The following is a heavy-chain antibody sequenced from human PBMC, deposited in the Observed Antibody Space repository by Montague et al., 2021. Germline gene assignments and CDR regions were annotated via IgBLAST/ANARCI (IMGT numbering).Heavy chain of an antibody. Sequence: CAISGDGDGGKDARWKSEEQTPESDPHRQLISCHRPKKYNDYAESVKSRITIDPDTSKHQFSLHLNSVTPEDTAVYYCARLTVGSKYYFDFWGKGTLVTVSS. CDR1: GDGDGGKDAR. CDR2: SCHRPKKYN. D-gene: IGHD4-11*01. CDR3: ARLTVGSKYYFDF. J-gene: IGHJ4*02. V-gene: IGHV6-1*01.